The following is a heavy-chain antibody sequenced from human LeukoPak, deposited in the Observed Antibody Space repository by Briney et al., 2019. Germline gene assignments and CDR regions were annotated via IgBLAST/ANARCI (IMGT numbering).Heavy chain of an antibody. D-gene: IGHD1-26*01. J-gene: IGHJ3*02. CDR2: ISSSGSTI. V-gene: IGHV3-48*04. CDR1: GFTFSSYG. Sequence: GSLRLSCAASGFTFSSYGMHWVRQAPEKGLEWVSYISSSGSTIYYADSVKGRFTISRDNAKNSLYLQMNSLRAEDTAVYYCARDRVVGATSAFEIWGQGTMVTVSS. CDR3: ARDRVVGATSAFEI.